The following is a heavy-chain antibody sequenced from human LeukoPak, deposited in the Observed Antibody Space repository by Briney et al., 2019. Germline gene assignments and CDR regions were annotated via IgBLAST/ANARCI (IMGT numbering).Heavy chain of an antibody. CDR2: MYPGDSDT. V-gene: IGHV5-51*01. CDR3: GRNSSRDHRYYFDT. D-gene: IGHD4-23*01. CDR1: GYRFTNYW. Sequence: GESLKISCKSSGYRFTNYWIGWVRQMPGKGLEWMGIMYPGDSDTRYSPSFQGQDTISADKSITTAYLSWSSLRASDTAIYYCGRNSSRDHRYYFDTWGQGTLVSVSS. J-gene: IGHJ4*02.